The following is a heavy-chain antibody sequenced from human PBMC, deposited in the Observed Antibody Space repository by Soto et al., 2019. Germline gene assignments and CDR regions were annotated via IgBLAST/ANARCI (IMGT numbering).Heavy chain of an antibody. CDR3: ARGGSSPNYYYYGMDV. CDR1: GYTFTSYY. D-gene: IGHD6-6*01. V-gene: IGHV1-46*01. CDR2: INPSGGST. Sequence: ASVNVSCKASGYTFTSYYMHWVRQAPGQGLEWMGIINPSGGSTSYAQKFQGRVTMTRDTSTSTVYMELSSLRSEDTAVYYCARGGSSPNYYYYGMDVWGQGTTVTVSS. J-gene: IGHJ6*02.